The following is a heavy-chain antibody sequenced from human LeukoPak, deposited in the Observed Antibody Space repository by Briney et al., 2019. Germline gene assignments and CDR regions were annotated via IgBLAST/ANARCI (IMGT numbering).Heavy chain of an antibody. Sequence: ASVKVSCKASGYTFTGYYMHWVRQAPGQGLEWMGRINPNSGGTNYAQKFQGRVTMTMDTSISTAYMELSRLRSDDTAVYYCARGRREINWFDPWGQGTLVTVSS. CDR2: INPNSGGT. CDR3: ARGRREINWFDP. CDR1: GYTFTGYY. V-gene: IGHV1-2*06. J-gene: IGHJ5*02.